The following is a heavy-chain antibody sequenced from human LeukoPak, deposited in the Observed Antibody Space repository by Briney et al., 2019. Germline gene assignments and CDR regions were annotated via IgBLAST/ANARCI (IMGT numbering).Heavy chain of an antibody. D-gene: IGHD2-2*01. Sequence: PSETLSLTCAVYGGSFSGYYWSWIRQPPGKGLEWIGEINHSGSTNYNPSLKSRVTISVDTSKNQFSLKLSSVTAADTAVYYCARVSVTVSAAKALYYFEDGGQGTLVTVSS. CDR2: INHSGST. V-gene: IGHV4-34*01. CDR3: ARVSVTVSAAKALYYFED. CDR1: GGSFSGYY. J-gene: IGHJ4*02.